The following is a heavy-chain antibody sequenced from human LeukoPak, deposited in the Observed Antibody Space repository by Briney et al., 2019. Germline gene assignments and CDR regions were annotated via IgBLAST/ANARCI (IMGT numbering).Heavy chain of an antibody. D-gene: IGHD3-10*01. Sequence: GGSLRLSCAASGFTFSSFAMSWVRQAPGKGLEWVSTISGSGGSTYYADSVKGRFTISRDNSKNTLYLQMNSLRAEDTAVYYCAKDLGGRLWFGELSGGQGTLVTVSS. CDR2: ISGSGGST. CDR1: GFTFSSFA. CDR3: AKDLGGRLWFGELS. V-gene: IGHV3-23*01. J-gene: IGHJ4*02.